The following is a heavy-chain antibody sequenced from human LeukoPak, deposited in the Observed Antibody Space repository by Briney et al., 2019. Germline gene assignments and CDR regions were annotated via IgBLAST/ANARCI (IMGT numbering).Heavy chain of an antibody. CDR1: GFTFSKYY. J-gene: IGHJ4*02. D-gene: IGHD6-19*01. Sequence: GGSLRLSCAASGFTFSKYYMSWVRQAPGKGLEWVANIKLDGSQKYYVDSVRGRFIISRDNAKNSLYLQMNSLRAEDTAVYYCARDNSVGKQWLRVWGQGALVTVSS. V-gene: IGHV3-7*01. CDR2: IKLDGSQK. CDR3: ARDNSVGKQWLRV.